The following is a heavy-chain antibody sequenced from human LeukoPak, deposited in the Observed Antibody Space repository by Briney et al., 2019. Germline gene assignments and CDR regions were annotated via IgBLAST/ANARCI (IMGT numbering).Heavy chain of an antibody. V-gene: IGHV3-9*01. J-gene: IGHJ4*02. CDR2: ISWNSGSI. CDR1: GFTFDDYA. D-gene: IGHD1-26*01. Sequence: PGGSLRLSCAASGFTFDDYAMHWVRQAPGKGLEWVSGISWNSGSIGYADSVKGRLTISRDNAKNSLYLQMNSLRAEDTALYYCAKPTRGSYLLTAFDYWGQGTLVTVSS. CDR3: AKPTRGSYLLTAFDY.